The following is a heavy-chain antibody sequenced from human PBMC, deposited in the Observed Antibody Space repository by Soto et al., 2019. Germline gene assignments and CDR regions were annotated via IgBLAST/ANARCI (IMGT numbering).Heavy chain of an antibody. Sequence: QVQLQQWGAGLLKPSETLSLTCAVYGGSFSGYYWSWIRQPPGKGLEWIGEINHSGSTNYNPPLKSRVTISVDTSKNQFSLKLSSVTAADTAVYYCARGYCSGGSCYSMSYYMDVWGKGTTVTVSS. CDR1: GGSFSGYY. CDR3: ARGYCSGGSCYSMSYYMDV. V-gene: IGHV4-34*01. CDR2: INHSGST. D-gene: IGHD2-15*01. J-gene: IGHJ6*03.